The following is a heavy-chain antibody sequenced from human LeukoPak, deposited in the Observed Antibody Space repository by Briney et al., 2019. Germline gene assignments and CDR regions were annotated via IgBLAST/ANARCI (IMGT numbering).Heavy chain of an antibody. Sequence: SVKVSCKASGGTFSSYAISWVRQAPGQGLEWMGGIIPIFGTANYAQKFQGRVTITTDESTSTAYMGLSSLRSEDTAVYYCAGEFMVRGTKRYNWLDPWGQGTLVTVSS. J-gene: IGHJ5*02. CDR3: AGEFMVRGTKRYNWLDP. CDR2: IIPIFGTA. V-gene: IGHV1-69*05. CDR1: GGTFSSYA. D-gene: IGHD3-10*01.